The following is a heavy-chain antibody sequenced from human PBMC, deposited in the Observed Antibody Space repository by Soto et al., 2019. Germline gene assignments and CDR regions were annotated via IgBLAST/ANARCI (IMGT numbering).Heavy chain of an antibody. J-gene: IGHJ4*02. CDR1: GFTVSSNF. D-gene: IGHD6-13*01. CDR2: IYSGGST. Sequence: EVQLVESGGGLIQPGGSLRLSCAASGFTVSSNFMYWVRQAPGKGLEWVSIIYSGGSTYYADSVKGRFTISRDNSRNTLYLQLNSLRAEDTAMYYCARGHIAAPAGIFDYWGQGTPVTVSS. CDR3: ARGHIAAPAGIFDY. V-gene: IGHV3-53*01.